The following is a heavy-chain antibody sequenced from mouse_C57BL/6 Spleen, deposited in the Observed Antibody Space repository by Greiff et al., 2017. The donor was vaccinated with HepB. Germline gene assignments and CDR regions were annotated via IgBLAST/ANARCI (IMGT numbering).Heavy chain of an antibody. CDR3: ARSWGGYYVDY. V-gene: IGHV1-52*01. J-gene: IGHJ2*01. CDR2: IDPSDSET. Sequence: VQLQQPGAELVRPGSSVKLSCKASGYTFTSYWMHWVKQRPIQGLEWIGNIDPSDSETHYNQKFKDKATLTVDKSSSTAYMQLSSLTSEDSAVYYCARSWGGYYVDYWGQGTTLTVSS. D-gene: IGHD1-1*02. CDR1: GYTFTSYW.